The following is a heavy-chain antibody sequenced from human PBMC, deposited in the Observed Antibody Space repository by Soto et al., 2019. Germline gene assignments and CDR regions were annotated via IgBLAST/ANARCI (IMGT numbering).Heavy chain of an antibody. CDR3: ARERGRYGMDV. CDR2: MNPNSGNT. CDR1: GYTFTSYD. Sequence: QVQLVQSGAEVKKPGASVKVSCKASGYTFTSYDINWVRQATGQGLEYMGWMNPNSGNTGYAQKFQGKVAMTRNTSISTAYMELSSLRSDATAVYYCARERGRYGMDVWGQGTRVTVSS. V-gene: IGHV1-8*01. D-gene: IGHD3-10*01. J-gene: IGHJ6*02.